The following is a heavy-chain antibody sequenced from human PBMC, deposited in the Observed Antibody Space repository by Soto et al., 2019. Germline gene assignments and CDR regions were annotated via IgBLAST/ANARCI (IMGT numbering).Heavy chain of an antibody. D-gene: IGHD3-10*01. CDR3: ALLYGLGSHRDGTCGY. J-gene: IGHJ4*02. CDR1: GFSLSTSGVG. V-gene: IGHV2-5*01. CDR2: IYWNDDK. Sequence: PTLVNPTQTLTLTCTFSGFSLSTSGVGVGWIRQPPGKALEWLALIYWNDDKRYSPSLKSRLTITKDTSKNQVVLTMTNMGPVDTATYYCALLYGLGSHRDGTCGYCGQGTLVTVSS.